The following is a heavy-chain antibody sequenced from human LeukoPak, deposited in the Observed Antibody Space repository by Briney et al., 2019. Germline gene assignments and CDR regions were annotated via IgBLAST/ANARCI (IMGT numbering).Heavy chain of an antibody. Sequence: SETLSLTCTVSGGSISSAFYHWSWIRQPPGKGLEWIGYIYHSGSAYYYPSLKSRVTISVDRSKNQFSLKLTSVTAADTAVYYCARTGNFGVAWSLDFWGQGTLVTVSS. V-gene: IGHV4-30-2*01. D-gene: IGHD3-3*01. J-gene: IGHJ4*02. CDR2: IYHSGSA. CDR1: GGSISSAFYH. CDR3: ARTGNFGVAWSLDF.